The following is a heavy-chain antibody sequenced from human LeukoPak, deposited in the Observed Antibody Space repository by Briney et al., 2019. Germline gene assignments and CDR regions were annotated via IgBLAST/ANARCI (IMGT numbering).Heavy chain of an antibody. V-gene: IGHV1-46*01. Sequence: GASVKVSCKASGYTFTSYYMHWVRQAPGQGLEWMGIINPSGGSTSYAQKFQGRVTMTRDTSTSTVYMELSSLRSEDTAVYYCARVLVDSNGWYHFDYWGQGTLVTVSS. CDR2: INPSGGST. J-gene: IGHJ4*02. D-gene: IGHD6-19*01. CDR1: GYTFTSYY. CDR3: ARVLVDSNGWYHFDY.